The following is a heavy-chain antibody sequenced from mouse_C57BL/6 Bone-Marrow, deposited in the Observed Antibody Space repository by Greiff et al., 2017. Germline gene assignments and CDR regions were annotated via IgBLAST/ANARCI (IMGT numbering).Heavy chain of an antibody. Sequence: VQRVESGPGLVAPSQSLSITCTVSGFSLTSYAISWVRQPPGKGLEWLGVIWTGGGTNDNSALKSRLSISKDNSKSQVFLKMNSLQTDDTARYYCAHLPFYYGSSYCDYWGQGTTLTVSS. CDR3: AHLPFYYGSSYCDY. V-gene: IGHV2-9-1*01. J-gene: IGHJ2*01. D-gene: IGHD1-1*01. CDR2: IWTGGGT. CDR1: GFSLTSYA.